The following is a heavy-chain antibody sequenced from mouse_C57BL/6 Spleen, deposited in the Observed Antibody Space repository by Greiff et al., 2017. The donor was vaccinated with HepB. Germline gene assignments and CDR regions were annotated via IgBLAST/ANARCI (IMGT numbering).Heavy chain of an antibody. Sequence: VKLQHSGAELARPGASVKLSCKASGYTFTSYGISWVKQRTGQGLEWIGEIYPRSGNTYYNEKFKGKATLTADKSSSTAYMELRSLTSEDSAVYFCARSGQLRLPRYAMDYWGQGTSVTVSS. D-gene: IGHD3-2*02. CDR2: IYPRSGNT. CDR1: GYTFTSYG. J-gene: IGHJ4*01. CDR3: ARSGQLRLPRYAMDY. V-gene: IGHV1-81*01.